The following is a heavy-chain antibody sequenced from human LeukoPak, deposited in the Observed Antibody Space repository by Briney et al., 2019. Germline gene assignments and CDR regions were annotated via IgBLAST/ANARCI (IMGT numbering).Heavy chain of an antibody. D-gene: IGHD5-18*01. Sequence: SVKVSCKASGGTFSSYAISWVRQAPGQGLEWMGGSIPIFGTANYAQKFQGRVTITADESTSTAYMELSSLRAEDTAVYYCAKGRYQRPYSTRLNDIQLWPQGVFDYWGQGTLVTVSS. CDR1: GGTFSSYA. CDR2: SIPIFGTA. J-gene: IGHJ4*02. V-gene: IGHV1-69*13. CDR3: AKGRYQRPYSTRLNDIQLWPQGVFDY.